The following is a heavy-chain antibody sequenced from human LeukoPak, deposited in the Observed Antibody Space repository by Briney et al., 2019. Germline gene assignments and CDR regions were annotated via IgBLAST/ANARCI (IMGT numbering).Heavy chain of an antibody. J-gene: IGHJ5*02. V-gene: IGHV4-59*01. D-gene: IGHD2-15*01. CDR2: ISYSGST. CDR3: ARGHDGVVGWFAP. Sequence: SETLSLTCTVSGGSISNYYWIWIRQPPGKGLEWIGHISYSGSTNYNLSLKSRVTISVDTSKNQFPLKVTSVTAADTAVYYCARGHDGVVGWFAPWGRGTLVTVSS. CDR1: GGSISNYY.